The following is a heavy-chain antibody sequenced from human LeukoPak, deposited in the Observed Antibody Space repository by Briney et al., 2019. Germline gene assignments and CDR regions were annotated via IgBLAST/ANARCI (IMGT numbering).Heavy chain of an antibody. Sequence: ASVKVSCKASGGTFNSFALSWVRQAPGQGLEWMGGIIPIYPTTEYAQKFQGRVTISADESRGTVSIELSNLRSDDTAVYYCARASFPFLEWTTSIPFDVWGQGTVVIVSS. CDR3: ARASFPFLEWTTSIPFDV. D-gene: IGHD3-3*02. V-gene: IGHV1-69*13. J-gene: IGHJ3*01. CDR1: GGTFNSFA. CDR2: IIPIYPTT.